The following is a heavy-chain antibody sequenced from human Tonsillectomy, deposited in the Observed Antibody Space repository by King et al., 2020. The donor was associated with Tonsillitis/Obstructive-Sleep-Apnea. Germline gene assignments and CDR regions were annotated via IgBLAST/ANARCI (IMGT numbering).Heavy chain of an antibody. CDR3: ARQGYDFWSGYPSRAFDI. CDR1: GYTFTSYW. J-gene: IGHJ3*02. V-gene: IGHV5-51*01. D-gene: IGHD3-3*01. Sequence: QLVQSGAEVKKPGESLKISCKGFGYTFTSYWIGLVRQMPGKDLECMGSIYPADSDTRYTPSLHGPGTLSADNPISTPYLQWGSLKASDTAMYYCARQGYDFWSGYPSRAFDIWGQGTMVTVSS. CDR2: IYPADSDT.